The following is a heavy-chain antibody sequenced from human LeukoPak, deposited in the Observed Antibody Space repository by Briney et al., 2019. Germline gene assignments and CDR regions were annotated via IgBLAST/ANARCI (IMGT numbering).Heavy chain of an antibody. CDR2: IYTSGST. Sequence: PSETLSLTCTVSGGSISSYYWSWIRQPAGKGLEWIGRIYTSGSTNYNPSLKSRVTMSVDTSKNQFSLKLSSVTAADTAVYYSARDREGYYYDSRGYFFDYWGQGTLVTVSS. V-gene: IGHV4-4*07. J-gene: IGHJ4*02. CDR1: GGSISSYY. D-gene: IGHD3-22*01. CDR3: ARDREGYYYDSRGYFFDY.